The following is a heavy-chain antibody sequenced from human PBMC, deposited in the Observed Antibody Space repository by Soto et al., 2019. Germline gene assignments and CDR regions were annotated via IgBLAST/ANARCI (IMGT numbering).Heavy chain of an antibody. CDR2: INAGNGNT. J-gene: IGHJ6*02. Sequence: ASVKVSCKASGYTFTSYAMHWVRQAPGQRLEWMGWINAGNGNTKYSQKFQGRVTITRDTSASTAYMELSSLRSEDTAVYYCARRPGGYNYYYYGMDVWGQGTTGTGSS. CDR3: ARRPGGYNYYYYGMDV. D-gene: IGHD5-12*01. CDR1: GYTFTSYA. V-gene: IGHV1-3*01.